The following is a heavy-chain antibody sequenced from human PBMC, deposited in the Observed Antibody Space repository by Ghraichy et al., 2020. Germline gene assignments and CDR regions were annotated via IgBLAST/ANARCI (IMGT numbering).Heavy chain of an antibody. V-gene: IGHV3-53*01. CDR2: IYSGGST. D-gene: IGHD2-15*01. CDR1: GFSVSGNY. Sequence: GGSLRLSCAASGFSVSGNYMSWVRQAPGKGLEWVSVIYSGGSTYYTDSVKGRFTISRDHSKNTLFLQMNSLRAEDTAVYYCARGGRGGPIDYWGQGTLVTVSS. CDR3: ARGGRGGPIDY. J-gene: IGHJ4*02.